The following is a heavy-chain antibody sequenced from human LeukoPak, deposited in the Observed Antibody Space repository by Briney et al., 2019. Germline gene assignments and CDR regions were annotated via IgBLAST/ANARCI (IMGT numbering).Heavy chain of an antibody. Sequence: PSETLSLTCAVYGGSFSGYYWSWIRQPPGKGLDWIAYMSPSGTTNYNPSLKSRVTTSVDTSRTQFSLRLSSVTAADTAVYYCARGQDDRSGTFDYWGQGTLVTVSS. V-gene: IGHV4-4*08. J-gene: IGHJ4*02. CDR2: MSPSGTT. CDR1: GGSFSGYY. D-gene: IGHD3-22*01. CDR3: ARGQDDRSGTFDY.